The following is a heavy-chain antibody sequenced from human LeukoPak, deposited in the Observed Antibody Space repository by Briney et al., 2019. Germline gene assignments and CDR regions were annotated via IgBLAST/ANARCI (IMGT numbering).Heavy chain of an antibody. CDR2: IYYSGST. Sequence: PSQTLSLTCTVSGGSISSGGYYWSWIRQHPGTGLEWIGYIYYSGSTYYNPSLKSRVTISVDTSKNQFSLKLSSVTAADTAVYYCARVGYRPRYCSSTSCYNPINYYFDYWGQGTLVTVSS. CDR3: ARVGYRPRYCSSTSCYNPINYYFDY. D-gene: IGHD2-2*02. V-gene: IGHV4-31*03. CDR1: GGSISSGGYY. J-gene: IGHJ4*02.